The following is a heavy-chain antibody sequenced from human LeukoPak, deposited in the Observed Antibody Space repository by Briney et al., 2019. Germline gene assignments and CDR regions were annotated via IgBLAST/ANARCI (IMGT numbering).Heavy chain of an antibody. J-gene: IGHJ4*02. CDR2: LTGSGQTT. D-gene: IGHD2-21*02. Sequence: GGSLRLSCVASGFTFRSYPMTWVRQVPGKGLEWVASLTGSGQTTQYAAFVGGRFTISRDNSKNTLYLQMNSLRVEDTAVYYCAKGISPIVVVTATEYWGQGTLVTVSS. CDR3: AKGISPIVVVTATEY. CDR1: GFTFRSYP. V-gene: IGHV3-23*01.